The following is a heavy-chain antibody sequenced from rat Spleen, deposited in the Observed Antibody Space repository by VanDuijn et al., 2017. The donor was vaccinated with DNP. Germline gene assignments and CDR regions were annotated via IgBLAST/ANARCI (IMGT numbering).Heavy chain of an antibody. CDR3: ARFGPDLDY. J-gene: IGHJ2*01. CDR2: ISYSGSA. V-gene: IGHV3-1*01. D-gene: IGHD3-1*01. CDR1: GYSISSNY. Sequence: EVQLQESGPGLVKPSQSLSLTCSVTGYSISSNYWGWIRKFPGSKMEWMGFISYSGSASYNPSLKSRFSITRDTSKNQFFLQLNSVTTADTATYYCARFGPDLDYWGHGVMVTVSS.